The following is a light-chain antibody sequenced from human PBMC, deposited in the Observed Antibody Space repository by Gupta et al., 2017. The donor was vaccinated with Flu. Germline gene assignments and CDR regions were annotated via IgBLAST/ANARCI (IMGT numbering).Light chain of an antibody. V-gene: IGLV1-40*01. CDR2: ANN. CDR3: QSYDSLSASKL. Sequence: HSVLTRPPSVSAAAGQRVTISCTGGRSNLGAGYDVHWYLQTPGTVPKLLIFANNIRPSGVPDRFSGSRFGSSASLAITGLQPEDEGDYYCQSYDSLSASKLFGGGTKVTVL. CDR1: RSNLGAGYD. J-gene: IGLJ2*01.